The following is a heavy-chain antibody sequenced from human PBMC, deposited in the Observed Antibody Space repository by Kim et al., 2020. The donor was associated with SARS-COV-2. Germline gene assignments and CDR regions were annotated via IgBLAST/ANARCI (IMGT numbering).Heavy chain of an antibody. Sequence: SETLSLTCTVSGGSISGSSHIWAWIRQPPGKGLDWIGNFYYSGSTSYNPSLKSRVTISVDTSKNQFSLKLTSVTATDTAVYYCVAAVAPRLVIFWGQGTLVTVSS. D-gene: IGHD6-19*01. V-gene: IGHV4-39*01. CDR2: FYYSGST. J-gene: IGHJ4*02. CDR3: VAAVAPRLVIF. CDR1: GGSISGSSHI.